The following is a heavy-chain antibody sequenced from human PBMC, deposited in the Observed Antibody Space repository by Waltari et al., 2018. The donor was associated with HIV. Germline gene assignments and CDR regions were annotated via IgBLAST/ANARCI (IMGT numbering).Heavy chain of an antibody. CDR3: ARDVLGYCSGGSCSRTPWFDP. Sequence: QVQLVQSGAEVKKPGASVKVSCKASGYTFTSYAMHWVRQAPGQRLEWMGWINAGNGNTKYSQKFQGRVTITRDTSASTAYMELSSLRSEDTAVYYCARDVLGYCSGGSCSRTPWFDPWGQGTLVTVSS. J-gene: IGHJ5*02. V-gene: IGHV1-3*01. D-gene: IGHD2-15*01. CDR1: GYTFTSYA. CDR2: INAGNGNT.